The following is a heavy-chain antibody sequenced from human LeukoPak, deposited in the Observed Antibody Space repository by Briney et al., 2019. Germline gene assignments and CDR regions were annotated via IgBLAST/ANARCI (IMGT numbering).Heavy chain of an antibody. Sequence: ASVKVSCKASGYTFTGFYMHWVRQAPGQGLEWMGWINPNSGDTNYAQKFQGRVTMTRDTSISTAYMELSSLTSDDTAVYYCARDGNFDMWGQGTMVTVSS. CDR3: ARDGNFDM. V-gene: IGHV1-2*02. CDR2: INPNSGDT. D-gene: IGHD4-23*01. J-gene: IGHJ3*02. CDR1: GYTFTGFY.